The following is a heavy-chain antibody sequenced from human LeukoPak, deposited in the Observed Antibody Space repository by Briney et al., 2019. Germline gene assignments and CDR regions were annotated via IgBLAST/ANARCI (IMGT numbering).Heavy chain of an antibody. J-gene: IGHJ4*02. CDR2: INASGGST. Sequence: ASVKVSCKASGYTFTSYYMHWVRQAPGQGLEWMGIINASGGSTSYAQKFQGRVTMTRDTSTSTVYMELSSLRSEDTAVYYCGGGFRELLVDYWGQGTLVTVSS. V-gene: IGHV1-46*01. CDR1: GYTFTSYY. CDR3: GGGFRELLVDY. D-gene: IGHD3-10*01.